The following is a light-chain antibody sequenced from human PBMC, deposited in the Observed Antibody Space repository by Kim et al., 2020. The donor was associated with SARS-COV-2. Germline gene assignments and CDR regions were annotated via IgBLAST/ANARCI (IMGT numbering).Light chain of an antibody. Sequence: ELTQDPAVSVALGQTIRITCQGDSLRSYYAIWYQQKPGQAPVVVIYGGNNRPSGTPDRFSGSSSGHTASLTITGTQAEDEADYYCGSRDSSGNHWLFGGGTKLTVL. J-gene: IGLJ2*01. V-gene: IGLV3-19*01. CDR1: SLRSYY. CDR3: GSRDSSGNHWL. CDR2: GGN.